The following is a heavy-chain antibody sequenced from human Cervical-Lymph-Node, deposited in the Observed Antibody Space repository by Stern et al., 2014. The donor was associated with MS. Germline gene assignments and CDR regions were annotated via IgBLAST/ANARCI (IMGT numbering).Heavy chain of an antibody. J-gene: IGHJ3*02. CDR3: ARDEGTVTSHDI. D-gene: IGHD4-17*01. Sequence: QVQLMQSGAEVKKPGASVKVSCKASGYSFTGYYMHWVRQAPGQGLEWMGWINPNSGETKYAQKFQGRVTMTRGTSVSTAYLDLSSLTSDDTAVYYCARDEGTVTSHDIWGQGTMVTVSS. CDR1: GYSFTGYY. V-gene: IGHV1-2*02. CDR2: INPNSGET.